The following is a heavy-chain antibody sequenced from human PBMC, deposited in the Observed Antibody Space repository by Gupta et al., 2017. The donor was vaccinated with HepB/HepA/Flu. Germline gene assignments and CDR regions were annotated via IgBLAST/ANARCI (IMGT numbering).Heavy chain of an antibody. CDR3: ARESINSEFDF. Sequence: EVQLVESGGGLVKPGGSLRVSCAASGFTFNSHTMTWVRQAPGKGLEWVSSISSSSIYIYYADSVKGRFTISRDNTRNSLYLQMNSLRAEDTAVYYGARESINSEFDFWGQGTLVTVSS. D-gene: IGHD1-1*01. CDR1: GFTFNSHT. CDR2: ISSSSIYI. V-gene: IGHV3-21*01. J-gene: IGHJ4*02.